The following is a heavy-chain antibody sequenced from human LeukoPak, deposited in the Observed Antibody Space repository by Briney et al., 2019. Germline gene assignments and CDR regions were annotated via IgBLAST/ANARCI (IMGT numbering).Heavy chain of an antibody. V-gene: IGHV4-30-2*01. Sequence: SETLSLTCAASGGSISSGGYSWSWIRQPPGKGLEWIGYIYHSGSTYYNPSLKSRVTISVDRSKNQFSLKLSSVTAADTAVYYCARGQDYSNWFDPWGQGTLVTVSS. CDR2: IYHSGST. D-gene: IGHD2-15*01. CDR1: GGSISSGGYS. CDR3: ARGQDYSNWFDP. J-gene: IGHJ5*02.